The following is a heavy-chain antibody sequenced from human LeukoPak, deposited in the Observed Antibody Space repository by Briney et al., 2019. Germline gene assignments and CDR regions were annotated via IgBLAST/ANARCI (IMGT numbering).Heavy chain of an antibody. CDR2: ISYDGSNK. J-gene: IGHJ4*02. D-gene: IGHD2-2*03. CDR1: GFTFSSYS. Sequence: GGSLRLSCAASGFTFSSYSMNWVRQAPGKGLEWVAVISYDGSNKYYADSVRGRFTISRDNSKNTLYLQMNSLRAEDTAVYYCAKVPGYCSSTSCSDFDYWGQGTLVTVSS. CDR3: AKVPGYCSSTSCSDFDY. V-gene: IGHV3-30*18.